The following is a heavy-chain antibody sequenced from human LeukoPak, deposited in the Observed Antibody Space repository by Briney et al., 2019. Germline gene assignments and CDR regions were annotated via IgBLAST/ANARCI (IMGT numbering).Heavy chain of an antibody. Sequence: GGSLRLSCAASGFTFSSYEMNWVRQTAGKGLKWLSYISSSGGTIYYADSVKGRFTISRDNAKSSLYLQMNSLRAEDTAVYYCARDPYSGRYGDYYYYYMDVWGKGTTVTISS. CDR3: ARDPYSGRYGDYYYYYMDV. D-gene: IGHD1-26*01. CDR2: ISSSGGTI. J-gene: IGHJ6*03. V-gene: IGHV3-48*03. CDR1: GFTFSSYE.